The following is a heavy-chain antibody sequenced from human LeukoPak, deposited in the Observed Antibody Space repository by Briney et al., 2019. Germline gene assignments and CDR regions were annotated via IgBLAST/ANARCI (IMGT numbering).Heavy chain of an antibody. Sequence: PGGSLRLSCAASGFTFNDYAMHWVRQAPGKGLEWVSGIGWNSHIIGYEDSVKGRFTISRDNARNSLSLQMNSLRAEDTAFYYCAKDRYSSGFAPYFDYWGQGILVTVSS. V-gene: IGHV3-9*01. CDR3: AKDRYSSGFAPYFDY. J-gene: IGHJ4*02. CDR2: IGWNSHII. CDR1: GFTFNDYA. D-gene: IGHD6-19*01.